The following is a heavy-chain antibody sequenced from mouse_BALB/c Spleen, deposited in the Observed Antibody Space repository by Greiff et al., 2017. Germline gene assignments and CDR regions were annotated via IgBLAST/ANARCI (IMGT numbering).Heavy chain of an antibody. J-gene: IGHJ2*01. Sequence: QVHVKQSGAELAKPGASVKMSCKASGYTFTSYWMHWVKQRPGQGLEWIGYINPSTGYTEYNQKFKDKATLTADKSSSTAYMQLSSLTSEDSAVYYCASITTTWVYWGQGTTLTVSS. CDR3: ASITTTWVY. D-gene: IGHD1-1*01. CDR1: GYTFTSYW. V-gene: IGHV1-7*01. CDR2: INPSTGYT.